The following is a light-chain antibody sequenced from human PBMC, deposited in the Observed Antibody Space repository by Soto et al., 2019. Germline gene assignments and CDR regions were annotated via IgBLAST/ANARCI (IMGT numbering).Light chain of an antibody. CDR3: TSYTSDSSVI. CDR2: DVT. Sequence: QSVLTQPASVSGSPGQSVTISCTGTSSDIGGYRYVSWYQQRRGKAPKLMIHDVTNRPSGVSDRFSGSKSGNTASLTISGLQAEDEADYYCTSYTSDSSVIFGGGTKVTVL. CDR1: SSDIGGYRY. V-gene: IGLV2-14*03. J-gene: IGLJ2*01.